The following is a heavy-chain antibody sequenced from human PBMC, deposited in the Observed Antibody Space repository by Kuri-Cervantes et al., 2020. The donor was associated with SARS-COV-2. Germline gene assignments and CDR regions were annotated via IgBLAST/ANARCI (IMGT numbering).Heavy chain of an antibody. J-gene: IGHJ5*02. D-gene: IGHD1-26*01. CDR2: ISYDERNK. Sequence: GESLKISCAASGFTLRSYAMHWVRQAPGKGLEWVAVISYDERNKYYADSVKGRFTISRDNSKNTLYLQMNSLRAEDTAVYYCAKGYSGNYYPCFDPWGQGTLVTVSS. V-gene: IGHV3-30*07. CDR3: AKGYSGNYYPCFDP. CDR1: GFTLRSYA.